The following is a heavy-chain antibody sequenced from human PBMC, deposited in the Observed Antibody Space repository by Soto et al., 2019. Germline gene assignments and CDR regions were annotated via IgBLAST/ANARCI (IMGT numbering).Heavy chain of an antibody. V-gene: IGHV4-59*08. CDR2: IYYSGST. CDR3: ARHTDFWSGYSFDP. Sequence: SETLSITCTVSGGSISSYYWSWIRQPPGKGLEWIGYIYYSGSTNYNPSLKSRVTISVDTSKNQFSLKLSSVTAADTAVYYCARHTDFWSGYSFDPWGQGTLVTVSS. D-gene: IGHD3-3*01. J-gene: IGHJ5*02. CDR1: GGSISSYY.